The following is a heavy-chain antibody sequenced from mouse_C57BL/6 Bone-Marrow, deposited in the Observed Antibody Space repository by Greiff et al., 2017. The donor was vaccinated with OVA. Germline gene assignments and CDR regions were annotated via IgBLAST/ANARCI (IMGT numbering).Heavy chain of an antibody. CDR1: GYTFTSYW. J-gene: IGHJ2*01. V-gene: IGHV1-61*01. Sequence: QVQLQQSGAELVRPGSSVKLSCKASGYTFTSYWMDWVKQRPGQGLEWIGNIYPSDSETHYNQKFKDKATLTVDKSSSTAYMQLSSLTSEDSAVYYCARSRDLYGYDGFDYWGQGTTLTVSS. CDR2: IYPSDSET. D-gene: IGHD2-2*01. CDR3: ARSRDLYGYDGFDY.